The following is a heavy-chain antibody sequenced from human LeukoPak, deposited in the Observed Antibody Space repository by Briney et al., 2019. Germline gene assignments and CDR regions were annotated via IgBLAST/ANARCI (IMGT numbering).Heavy chain of an antibody. D-gene: IGHD6-13*01. CDR1: GFTFSSYW. J-gene: IGHJ4*02. CDR2: IKQDGSEK. Sequence: GGSLRLSCAASGFTFSSYWMSWVRQAPGKGLEWVANIKQDGSEKYYVDSVKGRFTISRDNAKNSLYLQMNSLKTEDTAVYYCTTIPVQLVGYWGQGTLVTVSS. CDR3: TTIPVQLVGY. V-gene: IGHV3-7*03.